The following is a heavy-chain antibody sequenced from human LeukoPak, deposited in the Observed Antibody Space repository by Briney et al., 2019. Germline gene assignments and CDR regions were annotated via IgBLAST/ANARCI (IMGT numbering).Heavy chain of an antibody. CDR3: ARDSGIVAHAFDI. Sequence: PSQTLSLTCTVSGGSISSGDYYWSWIRQPPGKGLEWIGYIYYSGSTYYNPSLKSRVTISADTSKNQFSLKLSSVTAADTAVYYCARDSGIVAHAFDIWGQGTMVTVSS. CDR2: IYYSGST. D-gene: IGHD2-15*01. J-gene: IGHJ3*02. CDR1: GGSISSGDYY. V-gene: IGHV4-30-4*01.